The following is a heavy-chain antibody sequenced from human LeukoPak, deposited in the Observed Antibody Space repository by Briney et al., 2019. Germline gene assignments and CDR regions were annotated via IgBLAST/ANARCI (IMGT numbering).Heavy chain of an antibody. Sequence: GGSLRLSCAASGFTFSDHYMTWIRQTPGNGLEWVSYITSSGSSMYYADSVKGRFTISRDNAVNSLYLQMNSLRAEDTAVYYCARGHYSLDVWGQGTTVTVSS. CDR1: GFTFSDHY. CDR2: ITSSGSSM. CDR3: ARGHYSLDV. V-gene: IGHV3-11*01. J-gene: IGHJ6*02.